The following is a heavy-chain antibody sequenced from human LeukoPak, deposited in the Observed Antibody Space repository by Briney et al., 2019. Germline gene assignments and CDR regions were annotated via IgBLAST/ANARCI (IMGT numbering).Heavy chain of an antibody. CDR1: GGSFSGYY. J-gene: IGHJ4*02. CDR2: INHSGST. D-gene: IGHD6-19*01. V-gene: IGHV4-34*01. Sequence: PSETLSLTCAVYGGSFSGYYWSWIRQPPGKGLEWIGEINHSGSTNYNPSLKSRVTISVDTSKNQFSLKLSSVTAADTAVYYCARGYLYSSGWYSDYWGQGTLVTVSS. CDR3: ARGYLYSSGWYSDY.